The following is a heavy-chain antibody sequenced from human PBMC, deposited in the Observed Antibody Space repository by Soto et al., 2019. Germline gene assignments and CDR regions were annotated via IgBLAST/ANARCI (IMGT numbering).Heavy chain of an antibody. J-gene: IGHJ3*02. D-gene: IGHD3-22*01. V-gene: IGHV1-69*13. CDR3: ASLGGYLRDAFDI. CDR1: GYTFTSYG. Sequence: GASVKVSCKASGYTFTSYGISWVRQAPGQGLEWMGWIIPIFGTANYAQKFQGRVTITADESTSTAYMELSSLRSEDTAVYYCASLGGYLRDAFDIWGQGTMVTVSS. CDR2: IIPIFGTA.